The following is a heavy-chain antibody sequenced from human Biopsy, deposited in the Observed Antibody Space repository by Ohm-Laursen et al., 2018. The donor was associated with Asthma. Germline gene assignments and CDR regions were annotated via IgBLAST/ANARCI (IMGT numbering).Heavy chain of an antibody. V-gene: IGHV3-53*01. CDR1: GFAVSRDH. D-gene: IGHD3-22*01. Sequence: SLRLSCAATGFAVSRDHMFWVRQAPGKGLEWVSVIYSGGTSHTADSVRGRFTISRDFSKNTLYLQMHSLRAEDTAVYYCARGDSSNWSHYYFDYWGQGTLVTVSS. CDR3: ARGDSSNWSHYYFDY. J-gene: IGHJ4*02. CDR2: IYSGGTS.